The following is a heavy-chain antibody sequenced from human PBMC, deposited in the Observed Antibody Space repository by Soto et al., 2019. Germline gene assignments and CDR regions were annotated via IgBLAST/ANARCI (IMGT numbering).Heavy chain of an antibody. CDR3: ARDVYDSSGYYLYYYYGMDV. CDR2: ISYDGSNK. D-gene: IGHD3-22*01. V-gene: IGHV3-30-3*01. J-gene: IGHJ6*02. Sequence: GGSLRLSCAASGFTFSSYAMHWVRQAPGKGLEWVAVISYDGSNKYYADSVKGRFTISRDNSKNTLYLQMNSLRAEDTAVYYCARDVYDSSGYYLYYYYGMDVWGQGTTVTVSS. CDR1: GFTFSSYA.